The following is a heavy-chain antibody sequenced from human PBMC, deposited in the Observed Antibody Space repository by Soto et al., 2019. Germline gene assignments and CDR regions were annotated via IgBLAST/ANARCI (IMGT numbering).Heavy chain of an antibody. CDR3: ARARGYYDSSGYSGYYFDY. D-gene: IGHD3-22*01. CDR2: IYSGGST. CDR1: GFTVSSNH. V-gene: IGHV3-53*01. Sequence: GGSLRLSCAASGFTVSSNHMNWVRQAPGKGLEWVSVIYSGGSTYYADSVKGRFTISRDNSKNTLYLQMNSLRAEDTAVFYCARARGYYDSSGYSGYYFDYWGQGTQVTVSS. J-gene: IGHJ4*02.